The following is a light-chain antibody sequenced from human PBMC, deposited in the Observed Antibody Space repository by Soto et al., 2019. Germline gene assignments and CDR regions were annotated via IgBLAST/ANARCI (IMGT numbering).Light chain of an antibody. Sequence: AIRMTQSPSSFSASTGDRVTITCRASQSISNWLAWYQQKPGTAPKLLIYAASTLQSWVPSRFSGSGSGTEFTLTISSLQPADFATYYCQQVNTYPQITFGQGTRLEIK. CDR2: AAS. V-gene: IGKV1-8*01. CDR3: QQVNTYPQIT. CDR1: QSISNW. J-gene: IGKJ5*01.